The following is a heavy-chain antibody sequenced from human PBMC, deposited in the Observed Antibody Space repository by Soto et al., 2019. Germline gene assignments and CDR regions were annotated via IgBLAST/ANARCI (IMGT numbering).Heavy chain of an antibody. CDR2: IYYSGST. Sequence: PSETLSLTCTVSGGSISSYYWSWIRQPPGKGLEWIGYIYYSGSTNYNPSLKSRVTISVDTSKNQFSLKLSSVTAADTAVYYCAREERRSYPPGGYYYYYGMDVWGQGTTVTVSS. V-gene: IGHV4-59*01. CDR1: GGSISSYY. J-gene: IGHJ6*02. CDR3: AREERRSYPPGGYYYYYGMDV. D-gene: IGHD1-26*01.